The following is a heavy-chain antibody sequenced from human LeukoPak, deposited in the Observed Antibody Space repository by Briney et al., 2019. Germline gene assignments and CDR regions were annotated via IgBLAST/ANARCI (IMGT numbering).Heavy chain of an antibody. V-gene: IGHV1-2*02. CDR2: INPNSGGT. CDR3: ARSRGKQWLVSHLGY. Sequence: ASVKVSCKASGYTFTGYYMHWVRQAPGQGLEWMGWINPNSGGTNYAQKFQGRVTMTRDTSISTAYMELSRLRSDDTAVYYCARSRGKQWLVSHLGYWGKGTLVTVSS. D-gene: IGHD6-19*01. J-gene: IGHJ4*02. CDR1: GYTFTGYY.